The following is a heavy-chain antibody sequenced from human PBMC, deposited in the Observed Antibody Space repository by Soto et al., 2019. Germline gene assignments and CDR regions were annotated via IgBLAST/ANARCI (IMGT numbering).Heavy chain of an antibody. J-gene: IGHJ4*02. CDR3: ATSYYYGSGSYFLADY. Sequence: EVQLVECGGGLVQPGGSLRLSCAASGFTVSSNYMSWVRQAPGKGLEWVSVIYSGGSTYYADSVKGRFTISRDNSKNTLYLQMNSLRAEDTAVYYCATSYYYGSGSYFLADYWGQGTLVTVSS. V-gene: IGHV3-66*01. CDR2: IYSGGST. D-gene: IGHD3-10*01. CDR1: GFTVSSNY.